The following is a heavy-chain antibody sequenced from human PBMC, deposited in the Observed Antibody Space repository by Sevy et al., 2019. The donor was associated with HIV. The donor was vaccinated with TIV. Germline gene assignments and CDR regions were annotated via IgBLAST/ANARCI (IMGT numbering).Heavy chain of an antibody. CDR2: IRQDGNEI. CDR3: ARRYFDL. V-gene: IGHV3-7*03. CDR1: GFTFDMYW. J-gene: IGHJ4*02. Sequence: GGSLRLSCDASGFTFDMYWMQWVRQAPGKGLEWMANIRQDGNEIYYAASVRGRFTISRDNAKGSLYLQMNNLRVEDTATYYCARRYFDLWGQGTLVTVSS.